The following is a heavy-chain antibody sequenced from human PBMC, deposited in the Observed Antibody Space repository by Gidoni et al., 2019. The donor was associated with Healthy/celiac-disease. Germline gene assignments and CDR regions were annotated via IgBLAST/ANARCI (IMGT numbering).Heavy chain of an antibody. CDR1: GGPISSSNW. V-gene: IGHV4-4*02. CDR2: IYHSGST. CDR3: ARLGRATKALVFDY. D-gene: IGHD5-12*01. Sequence: QVQLQESGPGLVKPSGTLSLTSAVSGGPISSSNWWSCVRQPQGKGLEWIGEIYHSGSTNYNPSHKSRVTISVDKSKNQFSLKLSSVTAADTAVYYCARLGRATKALVFDYWGQGTLVTVSS. J-gene: IGHJ4*02.